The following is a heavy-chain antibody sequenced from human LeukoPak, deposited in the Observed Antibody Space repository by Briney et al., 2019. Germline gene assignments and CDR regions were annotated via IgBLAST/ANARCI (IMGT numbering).Heavy chain of an antibody. J-gene: IGHJ4*02. V-gene: IGHV3-74*01. CDR3: ARGPLSGGAIQFDY. CDR2: ITPDGRST. CDR1: GFTFSSYW. D-gene: IGHD2-21*01. Sequence: GGSLRLSCAASGFTFSSYWMHWVRQAPGKGLVWGSRITPDGRSTSHADSVKGRLTISRDNARNTLYLQMHSLRAEDTAVYYCARGPLSGGAIQFDYWGQGTLVTVSS.